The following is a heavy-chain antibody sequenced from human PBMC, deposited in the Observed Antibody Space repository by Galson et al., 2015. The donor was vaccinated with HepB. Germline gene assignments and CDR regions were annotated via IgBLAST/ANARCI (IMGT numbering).Heavy chain of an antibody. CDR1: GFKFGGSA. CDR2: IRSKANNYAT. V-gene: IGHV3-73*01. Sequence: SLRLSCAASGFKFGGSAIHWVRQGSGKGPEWVGRIRSKANNYATSYVPALEGRFTISSDDSKNMAYLHMRSLKADDAGVYYCARLGDFSGYTSEWGQGTQVTVSS. CDR3: ARLGDFSGYTSE. D-gene: IGHD5-18*01. J-gene: IGHJ4*02.